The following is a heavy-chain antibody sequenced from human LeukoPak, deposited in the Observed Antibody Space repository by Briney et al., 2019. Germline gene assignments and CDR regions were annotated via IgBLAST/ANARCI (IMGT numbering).Heavy chain of an antibody. CDR1: GGSISSYY. CDR2: IYSSGST. D-gene: IGHD3-3*01. J-gene: IGHJ4*02. CDR3: ARESAIFGVFIVAFDY. Sequence: PSETLSLTCTVSGGSISSYYWNWIRQPAGKGLEWLGRIYSSGSTNYNPSLKSRVTMSVDTSKNQFSLKLNSVTAADTAVYYCARESAIFGVFIVAFDYWGQGALVTVSS. V-gene: IGHV4-4*07.